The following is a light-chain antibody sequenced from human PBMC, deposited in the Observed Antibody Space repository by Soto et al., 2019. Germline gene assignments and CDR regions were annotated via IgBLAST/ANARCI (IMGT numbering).Light chain of an antibody. CDR1: SSDVGGYNY. V-gene: IGLV2-8*01. J-gene: IGLJ2*01. Sequence: QSVLTQPTSASGSPGQSVTISCTGTSSDVGGYNYVSWYQQHPGKAPKLMIYDVSKRPSGVPDRFSGSKSGNTASLTVSGLQAEDEADYYCSSYAGSKGVVFGGGTKLTVL. CDR3: SSYAGSKGVV. CDR2: DVS.